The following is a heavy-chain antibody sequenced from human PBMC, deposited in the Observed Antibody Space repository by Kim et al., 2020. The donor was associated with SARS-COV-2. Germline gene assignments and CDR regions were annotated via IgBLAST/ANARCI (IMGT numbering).Heavy chain of an antibody. Sequence: SETLSLTCTVSGGSISSSSYYWGWIRQPPGKGLEWIGSIYYSGSTYYNPSLKSRVTISVDTSKNQFSLKLSSVTAADTAVYYCARLFCISKWGTSCYDGVHFDYWGQGTLVTVSS. D-gene: IGHD2-2*01. V-gene: IGHV4-39*01. CDR1: GGSISSSSYY. CDR3: ARLFCISKWGTSCYDGVHFDY. J-gene: IGHJ4*02. CDR2: IYYSGST.